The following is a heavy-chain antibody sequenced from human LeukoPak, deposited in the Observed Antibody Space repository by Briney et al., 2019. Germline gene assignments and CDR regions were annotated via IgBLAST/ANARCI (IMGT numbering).Heavy chain of an antibody. Sequence: PGGSLRLSCAASGFTFSSYSMNWVRQAPGKGLEWVSSISSSSSYIYYADSVKGRFTISRDNAKNSLYLQMNSLRAEETAVYYCARFQEQWRVLYYYYYMDVWGKGTTVTISS. J-gene: IGHJ6*03. D-gene: IGHD6-19*01. CDR3: ARFQEQWRVLYYYYYMDV. CDR1: GFTFSSYS. CDR2: ISSSSSYI. V-gene: IGHV3-21*01.